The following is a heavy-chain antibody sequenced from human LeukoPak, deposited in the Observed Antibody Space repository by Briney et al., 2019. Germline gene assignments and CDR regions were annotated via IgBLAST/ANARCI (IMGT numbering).Heavy chain of an antibody. Sequence: GGSLRLSCATSGFTFSNYAMSWVRQAPGKGLEWVSTISGSGGNTYYADSVKGRFTFSRDNSKNTLYLQMNSLRAEDTAMYYCASLGFGDPKDYWGQGTLVTVSS. J-gene: IGHJ4*02. V-gene: IGHV3-23*01. CDR1: GFTFSNYA. CDR2: ISGSGGNT. CDR3: ASLGFGDPKDY. D-gene: IGHD3-16*01.